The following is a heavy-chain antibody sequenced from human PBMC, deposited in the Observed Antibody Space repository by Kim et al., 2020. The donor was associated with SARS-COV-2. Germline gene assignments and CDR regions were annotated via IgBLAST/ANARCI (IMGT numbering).Heavy chain of an antibody. CDR3: ARGRAMVRGVIQYYFDY. CDR2: INHSGST. V-gene: IGHV4-34*01. J-gene: IGHJ4*01. Sequence: SETLSLTCAVYGGSFSGYYWSWIRQPPGKGLEWIGEINHSGSTNYNPSLKSRVTISVDTSKNQFSLKLSSVTAADTAVYYCARGRAMVRGVIQYYFDYWG. D-gene: IGHD3-10*01. CDR1: GGSFSGYY.